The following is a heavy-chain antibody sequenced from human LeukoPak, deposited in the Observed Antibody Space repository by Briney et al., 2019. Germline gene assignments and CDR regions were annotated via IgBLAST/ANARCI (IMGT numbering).Heavy chain of an antibody. CDR1: GGSFSGYY. CDR2: IYTSGST. Sequence: PSETLSLTCAVYGGSFSGYYWNWIRQSAGKGLEWIGRIYTSGSTNYNPSLKSRVTMSVDTSKNQFSLKLSSVTAADTAVYYCARGPSGQWLVLKPWGQGTLVTVSS. J-gene: IGHJ5*02. D-gene: IGHD6-19*01. CDR3: ARGPSGQWLVLKP. V-gene: IGHV4-59*10.